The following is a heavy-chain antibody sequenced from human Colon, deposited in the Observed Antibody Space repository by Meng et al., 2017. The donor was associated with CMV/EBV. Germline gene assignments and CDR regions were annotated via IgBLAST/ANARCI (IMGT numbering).Heavy chain of an antibody. CDR3: ARHRSTPEVDY. CDR1: GYTFTSYG. V-gene: IGHV1-18*01. D-gene: IGHD2-15*01. Sequence: SCKASGYTFTSYGISWVRQAPGQGLEWMGWISGYNGNTKYAQKIQGRVTMTTDTSTSTVYMELRSLRSDDTAVYYCARHRSTPEVDYWGQGTLVTVSS. J-gene: IGHJ4*02. CDR2: ISGYNGNT.